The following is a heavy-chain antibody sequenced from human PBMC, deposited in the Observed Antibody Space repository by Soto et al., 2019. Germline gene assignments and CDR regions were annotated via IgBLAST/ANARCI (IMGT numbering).Heavy chain of an antibody. V-gene: IGHV1-18*01. CDR1: GYTFTSYG. CDR3: ARDFGDSSGWIDAFDI. Sequence: ASVKVSCKASGYTFTSYGISWVRQAPGQGLEWMGWISAYNGNTNYAQKPQGRVTMTTDTSTSTAYMELRSLRSDDTAVYYCARDFGDSSGWIDAFDIWGQGTMVTVSS. J-gene: IGHJ3*02. D-gene: IGHD6-19*01. CDR2: ISAYNGNT.